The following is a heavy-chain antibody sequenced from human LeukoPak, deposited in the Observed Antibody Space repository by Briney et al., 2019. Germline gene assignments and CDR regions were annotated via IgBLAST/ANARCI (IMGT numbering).Heavy chain of an antibody. CDR1: GFTFSSYD. J-gene: IGHJ4*02. CDR2: ISYDGSNK. Sequence: PGGSLRLSCAASGFTFSSYDMHWVRQAPGKGLEWVAVISYDGSNKYYADSVKGRFTISRDNSKNTLYLQMNSLRAEDTAVYYCAKDGDYWGQGTLVTVSS. V-gene: IGHV3-30*18. CDR3: AKDGDY.